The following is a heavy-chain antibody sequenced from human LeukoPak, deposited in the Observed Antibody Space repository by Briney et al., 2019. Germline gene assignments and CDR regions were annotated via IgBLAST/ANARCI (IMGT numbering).Heavy chain of an antibody. CDR3: AKDRPYISSWYGCSTP. J-gene: IGHJ5*02. CDR1: GFTFSSYG. V-gene: IGHV3-23*01. CDR2: ISGSGGST. Sequence: GGSLRLSCAASGFTFSSYGMSWVRQAPGKGLEWDSSISGSGGSTYYADSVKGRFTISRDNSRNTLSLQMHSLRADDTAVYYCAKDRPYISSWYGCSTPWGQGTLVTVSS. D-gene: IGHD6-13*01.